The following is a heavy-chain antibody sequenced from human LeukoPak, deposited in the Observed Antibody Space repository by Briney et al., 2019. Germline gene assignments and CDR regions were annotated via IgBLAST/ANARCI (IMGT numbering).Heavy chain of an antibody. D-gene: IGHD3-10*01. CDR3: ARYYYGSGTSFDP. V-gene: IGHV3-23*01. CDR1: GFSFSSYA. Sequence: GGSLRLSCAASGFSFSSYAMSWVRQAPGKGLEWVSGISYSGGSTYSADSVKGRFTISRDNPKNTLFLQMNRLRAEDTAVFDCARYYYGSGTSFDPWGQGTLVTVSS. J-gene: IGHJ5*02. CDR2: ISYSGGST.